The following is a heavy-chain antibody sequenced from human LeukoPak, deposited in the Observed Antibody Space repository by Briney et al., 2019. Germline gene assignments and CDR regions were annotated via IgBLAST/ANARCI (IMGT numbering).Heavy chain of an antibody. V-gene: IGHV4-39*01. J-gene: IGHJ3*02. Sequence: PSETLSLTCTVSGGSISSSSYYWGWIRQPPGKGLEWIGSIYYSGSTYYNPSLKSRVTISVDTSKNQFSLKLSSVTAAGTAVYYCARGMVYAIRSLGDAFDIWGQGTMVTVSS. D-gene: IGHD2-8*01. CDR1: GGSISSSSYY. CDR3: ARGMVYAIRSLGDAFDI. CDR2: IYYSGST.